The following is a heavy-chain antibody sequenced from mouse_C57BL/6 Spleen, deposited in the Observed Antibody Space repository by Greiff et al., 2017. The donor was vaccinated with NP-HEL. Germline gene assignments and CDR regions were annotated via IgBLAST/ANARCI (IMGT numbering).Heavy chain of an antibody. CDR3: ARNYGSSPSYYAMDY. D-gene: IGHD1-1*01. CDR2: INYDGSST. Sequence: EVQRVESEGGLVQPGSSMKLSCTASGFTFSDYYMAWVRQVPEKGLEWVANINYDGSSTYYLDSLKSRFIISRDNAKNILYLQMSSLKSEDTATYYCARNYGSSPSYYAMDYWGQGTSVTVSS. J-gene: IGHJ4*01. V-gene: IGHV5-16*01. CDR1: GFTFSDYY.